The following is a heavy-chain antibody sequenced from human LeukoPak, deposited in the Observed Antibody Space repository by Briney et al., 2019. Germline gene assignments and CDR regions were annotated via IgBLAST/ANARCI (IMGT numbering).Heavy chain of an antibody. CDR2: INPNSGKP. J-gene: IGHJ4*02. CDR3: AGKKGRGYGYGFAY. V-gene: IGHV1-8*01. D-gene: IGHD5-18*01. CDR1: GYTD. Sequence: ASVKVSCKASGYTDIYWLRQATGQGPEWMGWINPNSGKPDYAQRFQGRVTMTRDTSINTAYMELSRLTSEDTAVYYCAGKKGRGYGYGFAYWGQGTLVTVSS.